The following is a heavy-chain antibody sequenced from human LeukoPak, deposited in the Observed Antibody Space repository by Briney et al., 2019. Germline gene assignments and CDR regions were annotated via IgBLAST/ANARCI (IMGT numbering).Heavy chain of an antibody. D-gene: IGHD2-15*01. CDR1: GGTFSSYA. Sequence: ASVKVSCKASGGTFSSYAISWVRQAPGQGLEWMGRIIPIFGTANYAQKFQGRVTITADKSTSTAYMELSSLRSEDTAVYYCARKVPLGYCSGGSCQGWFDPWGQGTLVTVSP. J-gene: IGHJ5*02. CDR2: IIPIFGTA. CDR3: ARKVPLGYCSGGSCQGWFDP. V-gene: IGHV1-69*06.